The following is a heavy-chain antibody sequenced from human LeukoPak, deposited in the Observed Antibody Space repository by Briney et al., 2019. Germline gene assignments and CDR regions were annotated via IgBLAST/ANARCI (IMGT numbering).Heavy chain of an antibody. V-gene: IGHV1-58*01. CDR2: IVVGSGNT. CDR3: AAGDLGDFWGSPYYYMDV. J-gene: IGHJ6*03. D-gene: IGHD3-3*01. CDR1: GFTFTSSA. Sequence: ASVKVSCKASGFTFTSSAVQWVRQARGQRLEWIGWIVVGSGNTNYAQEFQERVTITRDMSTSTAYMELNSLRSEDTAVYYCAAGDLGDFWGSPYYYMDVWGKGTTVTVSS.